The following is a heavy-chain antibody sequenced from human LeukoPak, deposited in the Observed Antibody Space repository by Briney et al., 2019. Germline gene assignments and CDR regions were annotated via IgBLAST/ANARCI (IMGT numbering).Heavy chain of an antibody. D-gene: IGHD5-18*01. CDR2: IRYDGSNK. CDR3: AKDERYSYGLGGY. Sequence: GGSLRLSCAASGFTFSSYGMHWVRQAPGKGLEWVAFIRYDGSNKYYAGSVKGRFTISRDNSKNTLYLQMNSLRAEDTAVYYCAKDERYSYGLGGYWGQGTLVTVSS. J-gene: IGHJ4*02. V-gene: IGHV3-30*02. CDR1: GFTFSSYG.